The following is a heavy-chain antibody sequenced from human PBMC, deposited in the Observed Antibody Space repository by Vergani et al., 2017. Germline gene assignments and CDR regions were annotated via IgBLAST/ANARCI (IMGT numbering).Heavy chain of an antibody. J-gene: IGHJ4*02. CDR2: INPSGGHT. CDR3: ARGDYGILTGYRY. Sequence: QVQLVQSGTEVKKPGASVKVSCKTSGYTFSNSYMHWVRQAPGQGLEWMGIINPSGGHTNYAQKFQGRVTMTRDTSTSTVDMELSSLRSEDTAIYYCARGDYGILTGYRYWGQGTLVTVSA. D-gene: IGHD3-9*01. V-gene: IGHV1-46*03. CDR1: GYTFSNSY.